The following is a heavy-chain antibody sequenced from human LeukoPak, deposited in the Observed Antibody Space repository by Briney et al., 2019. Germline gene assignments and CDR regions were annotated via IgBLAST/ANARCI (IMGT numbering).Heavy chain of an antibody. Sequence: ASVKVSCKASGYTFTGYYLFWVRQAPGQGLEWMGWINPHTGDTKYGQKFQGRVTLTRDTSIRTTYMELSSLRSDDTAVYYCARDERYCNGDNHYPDLGYWGQGTLVTVSS. J-gene: IGHJ4*02. V-gene: IGHV1-2*02. D-gene: IGHD2-15*01. CDR1: GYTFTGYY. CDR2: INPHTGDT. CDR3: ARDERYCNGDNHYPDLGY.